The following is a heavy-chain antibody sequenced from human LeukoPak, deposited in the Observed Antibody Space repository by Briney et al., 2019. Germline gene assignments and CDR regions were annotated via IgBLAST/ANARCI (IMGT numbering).Heavy chain of an antibody. CDR3: ARVVPRGDYYGMDV. CDR1: GFTFSIYW. J-gene: IGHJ6*01. CDR2: INTDGSGT. V-gene: IGHV3-74*01. Sequence: GGSLRLSCAASGFTFSIYWMHWVRQAPGKGLVWVSRINTDGSGTIYADSVKGRFTISRDNAKNTLYLQMNSLRAEDTAVYYCARVVPRGDYYGMDVWGQGTTVTVSS.